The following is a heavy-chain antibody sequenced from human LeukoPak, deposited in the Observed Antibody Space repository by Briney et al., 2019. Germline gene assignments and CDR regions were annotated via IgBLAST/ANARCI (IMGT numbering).Heavy chain of an antibody. V-gene: IGHV3-23*01. CDR2: FSRNTGNT. J-gene: IGHJ6*03. CDR3: AKEGPYYYYYMDV. CDR1: GFSFSSYA. Sequence: GGSLRLSCAASGFSFSSYAMSWVRQAPGKGLEWVSTFSRNTGNTYYADSVKGRFTISRDNSKNTLYLQMNSLRAEDTAVYYCAKEGPYYYYYMDVWGKGTTVTISS.